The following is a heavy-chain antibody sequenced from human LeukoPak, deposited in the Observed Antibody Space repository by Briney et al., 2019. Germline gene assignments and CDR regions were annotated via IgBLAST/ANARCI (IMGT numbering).Heavy chain of an antibody. Sequence: TGGSLRLSCAASGFTFSSYGMHWVRQAPGKGREGVAFIGYDGSNKYYADSVKGRFTISRDNSKNTLYLQMNSLRAEDTAVYYCARVWDGYSGEDYWGQGTLVTVSS. CDR3: ARVWDGYSGEDY. D-gene: IGHD5-18*01. CDR1: GFTFSSYG. CDR2: IGYDGSNK. V-gene: IGHV3-30*02. J-gene: IGHJ4*02.